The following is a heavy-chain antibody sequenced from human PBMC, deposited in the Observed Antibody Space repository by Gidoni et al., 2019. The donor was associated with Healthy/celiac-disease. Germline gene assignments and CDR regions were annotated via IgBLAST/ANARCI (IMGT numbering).Heavy chain of an antibody. CDR3: ARYAPSFVLRYFDWLFDY. D-gene: IGHD3-9*01. CDR1: GGSFSGYY. Sequence: QVQLQQWGAGLLKPSETLSLTCAVYGGSFSGYYWSWIRQPPGKGLEWIGEINHSGSTNYNPSLKSRVTISVDTSKNQFSLKLSSVTAADTAVYYCARYAPSFVLRYFDWLFDYWGQGTLVTVSS. J-gene: IGHJ4*02. CDR2: INHSGST. V-gene: IGHV4-34*01.